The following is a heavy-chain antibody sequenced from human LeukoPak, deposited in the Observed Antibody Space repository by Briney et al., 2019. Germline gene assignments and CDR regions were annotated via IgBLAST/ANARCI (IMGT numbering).Heavy chain of an antibody. Sequence: SETLSLTCTVSGGSISSSSYYWGWIRQPPGEGLEWIGSIYYSGSTYYNPSLKSRVTISVDTSKNQFSLKLSSVTAADTAVYYCARGVITMVRGTKTGFDYWGQGTLVTVSS. D-gene: IGHD3-10*01. J-gene: IGHJ4*02. CDR2: IYYSGST. V-gene: IGHV4-39*07. CDR1: GGSISSSSYY. CDR3: ARGVITMVRGTKTGFDY.